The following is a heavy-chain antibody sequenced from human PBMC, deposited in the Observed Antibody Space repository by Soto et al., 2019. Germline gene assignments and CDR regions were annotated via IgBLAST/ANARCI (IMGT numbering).Heavy chain of an antibody. CDR1: GFTFSSYA. V-gene: IGHV3-23*01. Sequence: HPGGSLRLSCAASGFTFSSYAMSWVRQAPGKGLEWVSAISGSGGSTYDADSVKGRFTISRDNSKNTVDLQMRSLRAEDTAVYYCAKVEEMTTTYYFDYWGRGTQVTVSS. D-gene: IGHD4-4*01. CDR3: AKVEEMTTTYYFDY. CDR2: ISGSGGST. J-gene: IGHJ4*02.